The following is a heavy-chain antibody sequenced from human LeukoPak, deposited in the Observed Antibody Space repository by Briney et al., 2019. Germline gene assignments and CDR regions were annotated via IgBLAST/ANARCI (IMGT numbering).Heavy chain of an antibody. CDR2: INHSGST. Sequence: SETLSLTCAVYGGSFSGYYRSWIRQPPGKGLGWIGEINHSGSTNYNPSLKSRVTISVDTSKNQFSLKLSSVTAADTAVYYCASRGPYQLLFRGGRQNRFDPWGQGTLVTVSS. V-gene: IGHV4-34*01. D-gene: IGHD2-2*01. CDR1: GGSFSGYY. CDR3: ASRGPYQLLFRGGRQNRFDP. J-gene: IGHJ5*02.